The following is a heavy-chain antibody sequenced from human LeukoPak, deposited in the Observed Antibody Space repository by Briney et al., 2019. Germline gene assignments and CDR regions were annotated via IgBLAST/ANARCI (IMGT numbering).Heavy chain of an antibody. CDR2: ISGSGGST. CDR3: ARARIAVAGTIYDY. Sequence: AGGSLRLSCAASGFTFSSYAMSWVRQAPGKGLEWVSAISGSGGSTYYADSVKGRFTISRDNAKNSLYLQMNSLRAEDTALYHCARARIAVAGTIYDYWGQGTLVTVSS. D-gene: IGHD6-19*01. J-gene: IGHJ4*02. V-gene: IGHV3-23*01. CDR1: GFTFSSYA.